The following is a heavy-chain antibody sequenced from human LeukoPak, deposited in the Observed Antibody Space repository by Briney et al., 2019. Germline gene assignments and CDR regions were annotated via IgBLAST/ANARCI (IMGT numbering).Heavy chain of an antibody. Sequence: GGALRLSCAASRFTSRSYGMHWVRQAPGKGLEWVSVISHDGNDKHYADSLEGRITISRDNSKNTLYLQMNSLRAEDTAVYYCARDAGTWGYGYNFDYWGQGTLVSVSS. CDR1: RFTSRSYG. CDR3: ARDAGTWGYGYNFDY. D-gene: IGHD6-13*01. CDR2: ISHDGNDK. J-gene: IGHJ4*02. V-gene: IGHV3-30*03.